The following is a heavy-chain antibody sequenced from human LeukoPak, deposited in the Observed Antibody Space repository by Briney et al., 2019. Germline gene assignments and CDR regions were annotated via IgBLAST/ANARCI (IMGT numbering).Heavy chain of an antibody. V-gene: IGHV3-30*18. J-gene: IGHJ4*02. D-gene: IGHD4-17*01. CDR3: AKPYNYGVRDVHFDY. CDR1: GFSFNTYG. Sequence: GGSLRLSCAASGFSFNTYGMNWVRQAPGKGLEWVAVISYDGSNKYYVDSVKGRFTISRDNSKNTLYLQMDSLRAEDTAVYFCAKPYNYGVRDVHFDYWGQGTLVAVSS. CDR2: ISYDGSNK.